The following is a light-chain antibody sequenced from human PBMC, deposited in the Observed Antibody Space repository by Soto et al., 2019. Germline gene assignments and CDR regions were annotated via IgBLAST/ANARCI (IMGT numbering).Light chain of an antibody. V-gene: IGLV2-14*03. CDR1: GSDVGGYNY. CDR3: TSHSSSSTLYV. CDR2: DVS. J-gene: IGLJ1*01. Sequence: QSVLTQPPSASGSPGQSVTISCTGTGSDVGGYNYVSWYQHHPGKAPKLMIYDVSNRPSGVSNRFSGSKSGNTASLTISGLQAEDEADYYCTSHSSSSTLYVFGTGTKVTVL.